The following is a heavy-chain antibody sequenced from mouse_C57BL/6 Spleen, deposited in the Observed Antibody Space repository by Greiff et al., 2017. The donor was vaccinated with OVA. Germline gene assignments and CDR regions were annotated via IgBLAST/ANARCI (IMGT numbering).Heavy chain of an antibody. CDR3: ARGRDGSRGFDD. D-gene: IGHD1-1*01. J-gene: IGHJ2*01. V-gene: IGHV1-81*01. CDR2: IYPRSGNT. Sequence: QVQLQQSGAELARPGASVKLSCKASGYTFTSYGISWVKQRTGQGLEWIGEIYPRSGNTYYNEKFKGKATLTADKSSSTAYMELRSLTSEDSGVCFGARGRDGSRGFDDWGQGTTLTVSS. CDR1: GYTFTSYG.